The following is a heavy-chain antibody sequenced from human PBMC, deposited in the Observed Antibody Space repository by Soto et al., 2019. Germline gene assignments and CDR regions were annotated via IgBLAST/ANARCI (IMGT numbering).Heavy chain of an antibody. CDR2: ISAYNGNT. CDR3: ARDSTDGDIVVVVAATRNYYYYMDV. V-gene: IGHV1-18*01. CDR1: GYTFTSYG. Sequence: ASVKVSCKASGYTFTSYGISWVRQAPGQGLEWMGWISAYNGNTNYAQKLQGRVTMTTDTSTSTAYTELRSLRSDDTAVYYCARDSTDGDIVVVVAATRNYYYYMDVWGKGTTVTVSS. D-gene: IGHD2-15*01. J-gene: IGHJ6*03.